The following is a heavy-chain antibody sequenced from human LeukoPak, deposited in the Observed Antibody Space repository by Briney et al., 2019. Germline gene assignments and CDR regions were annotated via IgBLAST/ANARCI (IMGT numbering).Heavy chain of an antibody. V-gene: IGHV3-33*01. CDR2: IWYDGSSK. CDR3: ARGNDCSGGSCYSGYYGMDV. D-gene: IGHD2-15*01. CDR1: GFTFSSYG. J-gene: IGHJ6*02. Sequence: GRSLRLSCAASGFTFSSYGMHWVRQAPGKGLEWVAVIWYDGSSKYYADSVKGRFTISRDNSKNTLYLQMNSLRAEDTAVYYCARGNDCSGGSCYSGYYGMDVWGQGTTVTVSS.